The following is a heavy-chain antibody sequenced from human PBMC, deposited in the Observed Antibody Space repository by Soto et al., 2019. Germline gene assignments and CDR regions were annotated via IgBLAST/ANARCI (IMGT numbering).Heavy chain of an antibody. D-gene: IGHD3-22*01. CDR1: GYTLTELS. CDR2: FDPEDGET. CDR3: AXXXXYYYDSIGYPRPLDAFDT. Sequence: GASVKVSCKVSGYTLTELSMHWVRQAPGKGLEWMGGFDPEDGETIYAQKXQGRVTMTEDTSTDTAYMELSSLRSEDTAVYYCAXXXXYYYDSIGYPRPLDAFDTWCQGTMVTVSS. V-gene: IGHV1-24*01. J-gene: IGHJ3*02.